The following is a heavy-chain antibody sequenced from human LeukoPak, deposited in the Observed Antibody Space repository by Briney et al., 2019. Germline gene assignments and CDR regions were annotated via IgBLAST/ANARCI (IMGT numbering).Heavy chain of an antibody. V-gene: IGHV3-66*01. D-gene: IGHD4-17*01. CDR1: GFTFSSYA. CDR2: IYSGGST. J-gene: IGHJ4*02. Sequence: PGGSLRLSCAASGFTFSSYAMSWVRQSPGKGLEWVSVIYSGGSTYYADSVKGRFIISRDNSKNTLYLQMNSLRAEDTAVYYCARVDYGDYGFDYRGQGTLVTVSS. CDR3: ARVDYGDYGFDY.